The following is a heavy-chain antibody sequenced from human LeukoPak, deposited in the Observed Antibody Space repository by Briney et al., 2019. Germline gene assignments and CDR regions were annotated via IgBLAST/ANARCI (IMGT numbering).Heavy chain of an antibody. CDR3: ARGTGYSSGRKRRPHMLV. J-gene: IGHJ6*04. CDR1: VVSFRVFY. CDR2: ISHSVSA. Sequence: TLSLTCAVSVVSFRVFYWGWVRQPPGEGLEWIGDISHSVSAHSNPSLKSRVTISVDTSNNQFSLKLSSVPGADTGVYCCARGTGYSSGRKRRPHMLVWGKGTTVTVSS. V-gene: IGHV4-34*01. D-gene: IGHD6-19*01.